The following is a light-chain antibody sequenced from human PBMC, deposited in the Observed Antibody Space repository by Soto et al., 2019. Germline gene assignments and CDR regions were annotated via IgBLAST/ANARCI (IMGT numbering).Light chain of an antibody. J-gene: IGKJ2*01. CDR1: QNLSRN. Sequence: EMVMTQSPATLSVSPGERATLSCRASQNLSRNFAWYQQQPGQAPRLLIFYASTRAPGIPARFSGSVAGTDFTLPINSLQSEDCTVYYCLPYDKWPLTIGQGTKLEIK. CDR3: LPYDKWPLT. V-gene: IGKV3-15*01. CDR2: YAS.